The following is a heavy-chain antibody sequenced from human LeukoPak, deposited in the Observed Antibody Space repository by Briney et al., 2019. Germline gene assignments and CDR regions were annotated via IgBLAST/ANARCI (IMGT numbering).Heavy chain of an antibody. D-gene: IGHD3-3*01. CDR3: ASRVLRFLPRWFDP. CDR1: GGSISSGGYY. J-gene: IGHJ5*02. V-gene: IGHV4-31*03. Sequence: PSETLSLTCTVSGGSISSGGYYWSWIRQHPGRGLEWIGYIYYSGSTYYNPSLKSRVTISVDTSKNQFSLKLSSVTAADTAVYYCASRVLRFLPRWFDPWGQGTLVTVSS. CDR2: IYYSGST.